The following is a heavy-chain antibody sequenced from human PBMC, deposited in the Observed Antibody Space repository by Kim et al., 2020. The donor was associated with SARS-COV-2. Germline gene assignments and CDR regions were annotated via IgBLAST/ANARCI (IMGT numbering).Heavy chain of an antibody. CDR1: GGSISSGGYY. CDR2: IYYSGST. V-gene: IGHV4-31*03. J-gene: IGHJ6*02. D-gene: IGHD3-22*01. CDR3: ARSTRDYYDSSGYYYYYYGMDV. Sequence: SETLSLTCTVSGGSISSGGYYWSWIRQHPGKGLEWIGYIYYSGSTYYNPSLKSRVTISVDTSKNQFSLKLSSVTAADTAVYYCARSTRDYYDSSGYYYYYYGMDVWGQGTTVTVSS.